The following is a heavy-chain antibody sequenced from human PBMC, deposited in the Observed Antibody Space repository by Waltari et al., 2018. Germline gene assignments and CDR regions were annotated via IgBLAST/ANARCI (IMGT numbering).Heavy chain of an antibody. V-gene: IGHV3-23*01. CDR2: IRGRGSRT. CDR3: AKDRSDSGYGLDY. CDR1: GFTFSSYA. Sequence: EVQLLESGGGLVQPGGSLRLSCAASGFTFSSYAMTWVRQAPAKGLEWVSGIRGRGSRTYYADSVKGRFTISRDNSKNTLYLQMNSLRVEDTAVYYCAKDRSDSGYGLDYWGQGTLVTVSS. J-gene: IGHJ4*02. D-gene: IGHD5-12*01.